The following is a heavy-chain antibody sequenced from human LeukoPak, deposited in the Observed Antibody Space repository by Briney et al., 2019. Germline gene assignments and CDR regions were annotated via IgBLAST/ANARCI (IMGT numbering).Heavy chain of an antibody. CDR3: AKERIWFGDLGHAFDI. CDR2: ISWNSGSI. CDR1: GCTFDDYA. V-gene: IGHV3-9*01. J-gene: IGHJ3*02. D-gene: IGHD3-10*01. Sequence: GGSLRLSCAASGCTFDDYAMHWVRQAPGKGLEWVSGISWNSGSIGYADSVKGPFTISRDNAKNSLYLQMNSLRAEDTALYYCAKERIWFGDLGHAFDIWGQGTMVTVSS.